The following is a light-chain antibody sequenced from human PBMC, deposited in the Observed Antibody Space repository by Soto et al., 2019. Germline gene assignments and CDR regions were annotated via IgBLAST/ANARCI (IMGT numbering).Light chain of an antibody. CDR3: QQYNSYCT. J-gene: IGKJ1*01. CDR2: DAS. V-gene: IGKV1-5*01. CDR1: QSISSW. Sequence: GDRVTIXCRASQSISSWLAWYQQKPGKAPKLLIYDASSLESGVPSRFSGSGSGTEFTLTISSLQPDDFATYYCQQYNSYCTFGQGTKVDIK.